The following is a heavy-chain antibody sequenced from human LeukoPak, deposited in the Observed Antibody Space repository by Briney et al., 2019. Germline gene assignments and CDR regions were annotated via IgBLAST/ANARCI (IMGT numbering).Heavy chain of an antibody. CDR2: ISGRGGST. D-gene: IGHD5-24*01. Sequence: GGSLRLSCAASGFTLRDYAMSWVREAPGTGLGCGSAISGRGGSTYYAHSVKGGFTISRDNSKNTLYLQMTSLRAQDRPVYYCSKDPRGLQEYWGQRTLVTVS. V-gene: IGHV3-23*01. CDR3: SKDPRGLQEY. J-gene: IGHJ4*02. CDR1: GFTLRDYA.